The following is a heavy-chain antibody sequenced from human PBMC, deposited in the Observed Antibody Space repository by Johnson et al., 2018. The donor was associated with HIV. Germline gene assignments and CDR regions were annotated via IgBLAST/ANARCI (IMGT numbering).Heavy chain of an antibody. V-gene: IGHV3-74*02. CDR3: KKDGQPYYNFWSASPDVFDI. D-gene: IGHD3-3*01. J-gene: IGHJ3*02. CDR1: GFTFSSYW. CDR2: IDTEGSGT. Sequence: VQLVESGGGLVQPGGSLRLSCAASGFTFSSYWMHWVRQAPGKGLVWVSRIDTEGSGTTYADSVKGRFTISRDNAKNTVYLQMISLRVEETAVYYYKKDGQPYYNFWSASPDVFDIWGQGTMVSVSS.